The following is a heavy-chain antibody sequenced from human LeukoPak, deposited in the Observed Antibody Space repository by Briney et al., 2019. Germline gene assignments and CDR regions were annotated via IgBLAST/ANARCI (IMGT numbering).Heavy chain of an antibody. D-gene: IGHD3-16*01. Sequence: GGSLRLSCAASGFNVSTKSMSWVRQTPEKGLEWVSVIYSTGITTYSASAEGRFIISRDNSKNILALQLNSLRVEDTAVYYYARSPHARGCGGGSFDYWGQGTLVTVSS. V-gene: IGHV3-53*01. CDR1: GFNVSTKS. CDR2: IYSTGIT. J-gene: IGHJ4*02. CDR3: ARSPHARGCGGGSFDY.